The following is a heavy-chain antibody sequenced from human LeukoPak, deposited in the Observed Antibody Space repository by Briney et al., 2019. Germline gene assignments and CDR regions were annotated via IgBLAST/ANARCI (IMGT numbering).Heavy chain of an antibody. V-gene: IGHV1-69*13. CDR1: GGTFSSYA. J-gene: IGHJ6*03. CDR3: ARAGGSGGENYYYYYMDV. Sequence: ASVKVSCKASGGTFSSYAISWVRQAPGQGLEWMGGIIPIFGTANYAQKFQGRVTITADESTSTAYMELSSLRSEDTAVYYCARAGGSGGENYYYYYMDVWGKGTTVTVSS. CDR2: IIPIFGTA. D-gene: IGHD1-14*01.